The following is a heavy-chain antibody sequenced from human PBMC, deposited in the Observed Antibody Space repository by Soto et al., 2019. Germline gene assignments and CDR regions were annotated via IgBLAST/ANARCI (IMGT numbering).Heavy chain of an antibody. CDR3: AKVHIDSGYDFDPLYDY. D-gene: IGHD5-12*01. Sequence: TGGSLRLSCAASGFTFSSYAMHWVRQAPGKGLEWVAVISHDGSNKYYADSVKGRFTISRDNSKNTLYLQMNSLRAEDTAVYYCAKVHIDSGYDFDPLYDYWGQGTLVTVSS. CDR1: GFTFSSYA. V-gene: IGHV3-30-3*01. CDR2: ISHDGSNK. J-gene: IGHJ4*02.